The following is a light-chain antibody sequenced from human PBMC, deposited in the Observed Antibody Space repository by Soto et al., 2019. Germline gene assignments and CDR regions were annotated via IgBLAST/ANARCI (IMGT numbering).Light chain of an antibody. V-gene: IGLV1-40*01. CDR1: SSNIGAHYD. Sequence: QAVVTQPPSVSGAPGQRVTISCTGSSSNIGAHYDVHWYQQLPGTAPKLLIYGNNNRPSGVPDRFSASKSGTSASLAITGLQAEDEADYFCQSYDSSLTAVVFGGGTQLTVL. CDR3: QSYDSSLTAVV. J-gene: IGLJ2*01. CDR2: GNN.